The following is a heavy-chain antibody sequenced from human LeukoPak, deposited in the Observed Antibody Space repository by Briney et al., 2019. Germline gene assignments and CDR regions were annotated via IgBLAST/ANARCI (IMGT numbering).Heavy chain of an antibody. CDR3: ARYAVLAALYIFYY. V-gene: IGHV4-31*03. D-gene: IGHD2-15*01. CDR1: GGSINSGGYY. CDR2: IYYSGST. J-gene: IGHJ4*02. Sequence: SETLSLTCTVSGGSINSGGYYWTWIRQHPGKGLEWIGYIYYSGSTYYNPSLKSRVTMSLDTSENQFSLKLSSVTAADTAVYYCARYAVLAALYIFYYWGRGTLFTVSS.